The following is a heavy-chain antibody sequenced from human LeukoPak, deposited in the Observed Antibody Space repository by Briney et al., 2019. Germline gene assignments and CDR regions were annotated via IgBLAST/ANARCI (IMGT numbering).Heavy chain of an antibody. CDR2: MKKDGSEK. J-gene: IGHJ4*02. CDR1: GFTFSNYW. Sequence: SGGTLRLSCAASGFTFSNYWMSWVGQAPGQGLEWVANMKKDGSEKYYVDSVKGRFTISRDNAKNSIYLQMNSLRAEDTAMYYCARGNQLLYWGQGTLVTVSS. CDR3: ARGNQLLY. D-gene: IGHD2-2*01. V-gene: IGHV3-7*01.